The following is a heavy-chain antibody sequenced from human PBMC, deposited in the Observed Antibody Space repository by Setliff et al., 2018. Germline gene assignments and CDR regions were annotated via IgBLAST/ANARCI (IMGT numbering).Heavy chain of an antibody. V-gene: IGHV4-31*03. D-gene: IGHD3-10*01. CDR1: GASMRSGTFY. J-gene: IGHJ5*02. CDR2: ISYSGNT. CDR3: ARDRSALVRGVVHHNYFDP. Sequence: PSETLSLTCTVSGASMRSGTFYWSWIRLHPGKGLEWIGYISYSGNTYYNLSFEGRLALSVDASMNQFSLRLSSVTAADSAIYYCARDRSALVRGVVHHNYFDPWGQGNKVTVSS.